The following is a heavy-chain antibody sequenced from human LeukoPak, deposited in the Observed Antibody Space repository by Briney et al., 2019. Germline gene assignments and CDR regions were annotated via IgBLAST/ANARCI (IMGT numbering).Heavy chain of an antibody. CDR3: AMSSGSPYFDY. Sequence: SETLSLTCTFSSGSISIYFWTWIRQPAGEGLEWLGRVSTTGDTSYNPSLKSRVTMSVDTSKNQFSLKLSSVNVADTAVYYCAMSSGSPYFDYWGQGTLVTVSS. J-gene: IGHJ4*02. V-gene: IGHV4-4*07. CDR2: VSTTGDT. D-gene: IGHD6-19*01. CDR1: SGSISIYF.